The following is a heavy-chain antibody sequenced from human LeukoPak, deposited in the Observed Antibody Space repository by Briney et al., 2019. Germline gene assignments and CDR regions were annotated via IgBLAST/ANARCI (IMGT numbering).Heavy chain of an antibody. D-gene: IGHD3-3*01. CDR1: GGSFSGYY. CDR3: ARETSFRYYDFWSGWDY. V-gene: IGHV4-34*01. Sequence: SETLSLTCAVYGGSFSGYYWSWIRQPPGKGLEWIGEINHSGSTNYNPSLKSRVTISVDTSKNQFSLKLSSVTAADTAAYYCARETSFRYYDFWSGWDYWGQGTLVTVSS. J-gene: IGHJ4*02. CDR2: INHSGST.